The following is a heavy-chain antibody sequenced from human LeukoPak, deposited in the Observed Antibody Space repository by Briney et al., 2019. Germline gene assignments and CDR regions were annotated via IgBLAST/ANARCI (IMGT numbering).Heavy chain of an antibody. V-gene: IGHV3-30*04. CDR1: GFTFSSYA. D-gene: IGHD2-2*01. CDR3: ARDRVRYCSSTSCYDAFDI. J-gene: IGHJ3*02. CDR2: ILYDGRNK. Sequence: GRSLRLSCAASGFTFSSYAMHWVRQAPGKGLEWVAVILYDGRNKYYADSVKGRFTISRDNSKNTLYLQMNSRRAEDTAGYYCARDRVRYCSSTSCYDAFDIWGQGTMVTVSS.